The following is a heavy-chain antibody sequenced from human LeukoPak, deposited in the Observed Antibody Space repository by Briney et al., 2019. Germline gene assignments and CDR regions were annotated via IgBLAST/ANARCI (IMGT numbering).Heavy chain of an antibody. CDR2: IYYTGST. D-gene: IGHD5-12*01. Sequence: SETLSLTCTVSGGSVTSGSYYWSWIRQPPGKGLAWIGCIYYTGSTNYNPSLESRVTISVDTSKNHFSLKLYSVTAADTAMYYCARGTIVATRFDHWGQGTLVTVSS. V-gene: IGHV4-61*03. CDR1: GGSVTSGSYY. CDR3: ARGTIVATRFDH. J-gene: IGHJ4*02.